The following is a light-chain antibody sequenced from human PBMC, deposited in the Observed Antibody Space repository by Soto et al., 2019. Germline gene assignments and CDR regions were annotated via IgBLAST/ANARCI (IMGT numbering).Light chain of an antibody. CDR2: TTS. V-gene: IGKV1-39*01. CDR1: HSISRY. Sequence: DIQMTQSPSSLSASVGDRVTITCRASHSISRYLNWYQQKPGKAPKLLISTTSNLQSGVPSRFSGSDSGTDFTLTISSLQPEDFATYYCQQTYSFPQTFGQGTKVEIK. CDR3: QQTYSFPQT. J-gene: IGKJ1*01.